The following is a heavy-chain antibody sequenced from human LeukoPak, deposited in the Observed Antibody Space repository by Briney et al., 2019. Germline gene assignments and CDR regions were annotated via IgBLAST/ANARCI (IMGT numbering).Heavy chain of an antibody. CDR3: ARGYCTSSSCYNDY. J-gene: IGHJ4*02. D-gene: IGHD2-2*02. Sequence: GGSLRLSCAASGFTFANAWMNWIRQAPGKGLEWVATMSFDVNNKYYADSVRGRFTISRDNSKNTLYLQMNSLRAEDTAVYSCARGYCTSSSCYNDYWGQGTLVTVSS. V-gene: IGHV3-30*03. CDR2: MSFDVNNK. CDR1: GFTFANAW.